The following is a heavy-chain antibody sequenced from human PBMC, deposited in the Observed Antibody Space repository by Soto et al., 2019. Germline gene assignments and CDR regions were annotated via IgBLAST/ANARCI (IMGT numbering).Heavy chain of an antibody. CDR3: AKGHDYYGSGSYYNGFDY. V-gene: IGHV1-2*02. D-gene: IGHD3-10*01. Sequence: QVQLVQSGAEVKKPGASXKXSCKASGYTFTGXXXXXXXXXXXQGLEWMGWINPNSGGTNYAQKFQGRVTMTRDTSISTAYMELSRLRSDDTAVYYCAKGHDYYGSGSYYNGFDYWGQGTLVTVSS. CDR2: INPNSGGT. J-gene: IGHJ4*02. CDR1: GYTFTGXX.